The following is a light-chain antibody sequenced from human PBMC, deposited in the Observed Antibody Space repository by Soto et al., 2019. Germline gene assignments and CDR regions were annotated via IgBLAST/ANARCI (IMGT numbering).Light chain of an antibody. J-gene: IGLJ1*01. Sequence: QSALTQPASVFGSPGQSITISCTGTSSYVGGYNYVSWYQQHPGKAPKLMIYDVSNRPSGVSNRFSGSKSGNTASLTISGLQAEDEADYYCSSYTSSSTQVFGTGTKVPVL. V-gene: IGLV2-14*01. CDR2: DVS. CDR1: SSYVGGYNY. CDR3: SSYTSSSTQV.